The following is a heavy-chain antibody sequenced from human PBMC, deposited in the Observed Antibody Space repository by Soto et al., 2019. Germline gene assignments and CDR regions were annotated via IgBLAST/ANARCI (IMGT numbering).Heavy chain of an antibody. J-gene: IGHJ6*02. CDR2: IYYSGST. CDR3: ARVSAATRYYYGMDV. V-gene: IGHV4-31*03. CDR1: GGSISSGGYY. D-gene: IGHD2-15*01. Sequence: SETLSLTCTVSGGSISSGGYYWSWIRQHPGKGLEWIGYIYYSGSTYYNPSLKSRATISVDTSKNQFSLKLSSVTAADTAVYYCARVSAATRYYYGMDVWGQGTTVTVSS.